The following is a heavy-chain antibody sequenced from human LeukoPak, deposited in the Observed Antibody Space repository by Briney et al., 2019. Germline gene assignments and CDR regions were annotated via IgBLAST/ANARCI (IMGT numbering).Heavy chain of an antibody. V-gene: IGHV3-48*02. CDR2: INSVSNTL. D-gene: IGHD6-19*01. CDR3: ARLRQASGYSSGWYDS. J-gene: IGHJ5*01. Sequence: PGGSLRLSCTTSGFTFSSYTMNWDRQAPGKGLEWISYINSVSNTLYYADSVKGRFTISRDNAKNSLYLQMNSLRDEDTAVYYCARLRQASGYSSGWYDSWGQGTLVTVSS. CDR1: GFTFSSYT.